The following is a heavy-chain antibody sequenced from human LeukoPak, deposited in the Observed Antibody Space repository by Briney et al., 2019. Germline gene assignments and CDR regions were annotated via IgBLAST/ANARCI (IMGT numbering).Heavy chain of an antibody. J-gene: IGHJ4*02. CDR3: ARDGGYYQDYFDY. V-gene: IGHV4-59*01. CDR1: GGSTSSYY. Sequence: PSETLSLTCTVSGGSTSSYYWSWIRQPPGKGLEWIGYIYYSGSTNYNPSLKSRVTISVDTSKNQFSLKLSSMTAADTAVYYCARDGGYYQDYFDYWGQGTLVTVSS. D-gene: IGHD3-3*01. CDR2: IYYSGST.